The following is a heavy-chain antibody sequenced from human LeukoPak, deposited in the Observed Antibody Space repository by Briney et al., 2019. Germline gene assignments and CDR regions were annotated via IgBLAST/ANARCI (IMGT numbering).Heavy chain of an antibody. CDR1: GFTFSSYS. CDR3: ARDTSEWEPQLDY. D-gene: IGHD1-26*01. V-gene: IGHV3-21*01. Sequence: GSLRLSCAASGFTFSSYSMNWVRQAPGKGLEWVSSISSSSSYIYYADSVKGRFTISRDNAKNSLYLQMNSLRAEDTAVYYCARDTSEWEPQLDYWGQGTLVTVSS. CDR2: ISSSSSYI. J-gene: IGHJ4*02.